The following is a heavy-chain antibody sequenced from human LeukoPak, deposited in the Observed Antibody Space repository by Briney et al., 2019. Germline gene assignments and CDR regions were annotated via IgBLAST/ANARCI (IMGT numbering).Heavy chain of an antibody. Sequence: PGGSLRLSCAVSGFTFSNEAMGWVRQLRGGGLEWVSTISPGGGTTYYAESMKGRFTISRDNSKNTLYLQMNSLRAEDTAVYYCARGLIPVVPAAIWFDPWGQGTLVTVSS. J-gene: IGHJ5*02. CDR1: GFTFSNEA. D-gene: IGHD2-2*01. V-gene: IGHV3-23*01. CDR2: ISPGGGTT. CDR3: ARGLIPVVPAAIWFDP.